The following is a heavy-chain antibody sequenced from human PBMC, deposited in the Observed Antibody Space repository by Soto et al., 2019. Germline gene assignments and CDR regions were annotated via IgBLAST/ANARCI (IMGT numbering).Heavy chain of an antibody. V-gene: IGHV3-21*02. CDR2: IITITGFI. Sequence: EVQLVESGGGLVKPGGSLRLSCAASGFTFSSYSMNWVRQAPGKGLEWVSIITITGFIDYADSVKGRFTISRDNAKSSLYLQMNSLRDEDTAVYYCARDSREYNAYDYNWGQGNLVTGSS. CDR1: GFTFSSYS. D-gene: IGHD5-12*01. J-gene: IGHJ4*02. CDR3: ARDSREYNAYDYN.